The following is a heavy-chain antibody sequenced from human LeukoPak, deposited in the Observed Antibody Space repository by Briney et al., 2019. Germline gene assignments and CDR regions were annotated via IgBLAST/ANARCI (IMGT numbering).Heavy chain of an antibody. CDR3: AKDLRGYSYGYVY. D-gene: IGHD5-18*01. CDR2: IWYDGSNK. Sequence: VQPGRSLRLSCAASGFTFSSYGMHWVRQAPGKGLEWVADIWYDGSNKYYADSAKGRFTISRDNSKNTLYLQMNSLRAEDTAVYYCAKDLRGYSYGYVYWGQGTLVTVSS. CDR1: GFTFSSYG. V-gene: IGHV3-33*06. J-gene: IGHJ4*02.